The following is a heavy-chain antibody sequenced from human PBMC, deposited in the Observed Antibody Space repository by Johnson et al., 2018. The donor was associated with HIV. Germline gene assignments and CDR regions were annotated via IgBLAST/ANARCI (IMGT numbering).Heavy chain of an antibody. Sequence: VQLVESGGGVVRPGRSLRLSCAASGFNVSSNYMSWVRQAPGKGLEWVSVIYSGGSTYYADSVKGRFTISRDNSKNTLYLQMNSLRAEDTAVYYCARDYRYGGNSAFDIWGQGTMVTVSS. CDR3: ARDYRYGGNSAFDI. CDR2: IYSGGST. D-gene: IGHD4-23*01. CDR1: GFNVSSNY. J-gene: IGHJ3*02. V-gene: IGHV3-66*02.